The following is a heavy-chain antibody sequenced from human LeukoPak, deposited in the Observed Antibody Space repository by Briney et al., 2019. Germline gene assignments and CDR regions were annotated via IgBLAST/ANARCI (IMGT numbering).Heavy chain of an antibody. V-gene: IGHV3-23*01. CDR3: AKEPRGYCSTSCFYDY. Sequence: PGGSLRLSCAASGFTFSIYAMSWVRQAPGKGLEWVSAISSSGGSAYYADSVKGRFTISRDNSKNTLYLQMNSLRAEDTAVYYCAKEPRGYCSTSCFYDYWGQGTLVTVSS. CDR1: GFTFSIYA. D-gene: IGHD2-2*01. J-gene: IGHJ4*02. CDR2: ISSSGGSA.